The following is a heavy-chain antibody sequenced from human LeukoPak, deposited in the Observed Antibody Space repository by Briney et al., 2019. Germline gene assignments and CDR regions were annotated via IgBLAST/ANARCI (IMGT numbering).Heavy chain of an antibody. V-gene: IGHV3-21*01. J-gene: IGHJ4*02. D-gene: IGHD2-15*01. CDR3: AKEDCCSGGSCQLDY. CDR2: ISSTSSYI. Sequence: GGSLRLACAASGFTFSSYSMNWVRQAPGKGLEWVSFISSTSSYIYYADSAKGRFTISRDNAKNSLYLQMNSLRAEDTAVYYCAKEDCCSGGSCQLDYWGQGTLVTVSS. CDR1: GFTFSSYS.